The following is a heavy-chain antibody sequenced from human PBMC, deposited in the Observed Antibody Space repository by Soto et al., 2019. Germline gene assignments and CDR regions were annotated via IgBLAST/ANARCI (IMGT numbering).Heavy chain of an antibody. J-gene: IGHJ4*02. CDR3: ARDRGGLGY. CDR2: TYYRSRWFN. CDR1: GDSVSSNSAT. D-gene: IGHD3-10*01. Sequence: SQTLSLTCAISGDSVSSNSATWDWIRQSPSRGLEWLGRTYYRSRWFNDYAGSVKGRITINPDTSNNQFSLQLTSLSPDDTAVYYCARDRGGLGYWGQGTLVTVSS. V-gene: IGHV6-1*01.